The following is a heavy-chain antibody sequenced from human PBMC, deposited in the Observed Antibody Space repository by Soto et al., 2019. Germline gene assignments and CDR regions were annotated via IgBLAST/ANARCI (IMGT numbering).Heavy chain of an antibody. CDR2: ISYDGSNK. J-gene: IGHJ4*02. CDR1: GFTFSSYA. D-gene: IGHD3-10*01. CDR3: ARDGPNYYGSGSYYDY. Sequence: QVQLVESGGGVVQPGRSLRLSCAASGFTFSSYAMHWVRQAPGKGLEWVAVISYDGSNKYYADSVKGRFTISRDNSKNTLYLQMNSLRAEDTAVYYCARDGPNYYGSGSYYDYWGQGTLVTVSS. V-gene: IGHV3-30-3*01.